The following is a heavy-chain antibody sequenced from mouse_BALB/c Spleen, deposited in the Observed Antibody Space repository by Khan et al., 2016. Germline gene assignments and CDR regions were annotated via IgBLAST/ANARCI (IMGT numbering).Heavy chain of an antibody. V-gene: IGHV9-3*02. CDR1: GYTFTNYG. D-gene: IGHD3-1*01. J-gene: IGHJ3*01. CDR3: ARTARATCAY. CDR2: IHTSTGEP. Sequence: QIQLVQSGPELKKPGETVKISCKASGYTFTNYGMNWVKQAPGKGLKWMGWIHTSTGEPTYAEEFKGRVAFSLETSASTAYLQINNLKSEDTARYCCARTARATCAYWGQGALVTVSA.